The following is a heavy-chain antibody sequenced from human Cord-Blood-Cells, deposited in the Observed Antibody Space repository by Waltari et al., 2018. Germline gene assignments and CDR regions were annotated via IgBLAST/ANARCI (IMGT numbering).Heavy chain of an antibody. CDR1: GGTFSSYA. Sequence: QVQLVQSGTEVTKPGSSVKVSCKASGGTFSSYAISWVRQAPGQGLEWMGGIIPIFGTANYAQKFQGRVTITADESTSTGYMELSSLRSEDTAVYYCARVANYDFWSGYYYFDYWGQGTLVTVSS. CDR3: ARVANYDFWSGYYYFDY. J-gene: IGHJ4*02. D-gene: IGHD3-3*01. V-gene: IGHV1-69*01. CDR2: IIPIFGTA.